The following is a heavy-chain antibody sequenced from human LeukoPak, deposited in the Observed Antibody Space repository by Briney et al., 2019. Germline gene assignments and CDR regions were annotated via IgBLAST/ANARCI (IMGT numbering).Heavy chain of an antibody. CDR2: IYHSGST. J-gene: IGHJ5*02. V-gene: IGHV4-38-2*02. CDR1: GYSISSGYY. Sequence: SETLSLTCTVSGYSISSGYYWGWIRQPPGKGLEWIGSIYHSGSTYYNPSLKSRVTISVDTSKDQFSLKLSSVTAADTAVYYCARDCRNWFDPWGQGTLDTVSS. CDR3: ARDCRNWFDP.